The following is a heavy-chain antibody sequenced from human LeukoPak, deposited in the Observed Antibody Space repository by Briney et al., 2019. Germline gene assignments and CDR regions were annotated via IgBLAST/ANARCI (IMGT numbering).Heavy chain of an antibody. CDR1: GFTFSSYS. CDR3: VRGYIDNLGYSPRSSFDT. CDR2: ISSSSTWI. D-gene: IGHD3-22*01. V-gene: IGHV3-21*01. Sequence: PGGSLRLSCAASGFTFSSYSMNWVRQAPGQGLEWVSSISSSSTWIFYADSVMGRFTISRDNAKNSLFLQMNSLRAEDTAVYYCVRGYIDNLGYSPRSSFDTWGQGTLVTVSS. J-gene: IGHJ4*02.